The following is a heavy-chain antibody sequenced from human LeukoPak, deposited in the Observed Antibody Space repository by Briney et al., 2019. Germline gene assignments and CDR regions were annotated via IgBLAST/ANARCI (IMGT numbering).Heavy chain of an antibody. CDR1: GGSISSGGYY. J-gene: IGHJ4*02. CDR3: ASSGWDFWSGYQNY. Sequence: PSETLSLTCTVSGGSISSGGYYWSWIRQPPGKGLEWLGYIYHSGSTYYNPSLKSRVTISVDRSKNQFSLKLSSVTAADTAVYYCASSGWDFWSGYQNYWSQGTLVTVSS. V-gene: IGHV4-30-2*01. CDR2: IYHSGST. D-gene: IGHD3-3*01.